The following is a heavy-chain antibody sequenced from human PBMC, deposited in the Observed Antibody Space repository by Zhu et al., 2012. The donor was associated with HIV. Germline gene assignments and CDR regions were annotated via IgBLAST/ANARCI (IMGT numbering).Heavy chain of an antibody. Sequence: QVQLQESGPGLVKPSETLSLTCTVSGGSISSSSYYWGWIRQPPGKGLEWIGSIYYSGSTYYNPSLKSRVTISVDTSKNQFSLKLSSVTAADTAVYYCARLEGGLFDYWGQGTLVTVSS. CDR3: ARLEGGLFDY. V-gene: IGHV4-39*01. J-gene: IGHJ4*02. D-gene: IGHD1-1*01. CDR1: GGSISSSSYY. CDR2: IYYSGST.